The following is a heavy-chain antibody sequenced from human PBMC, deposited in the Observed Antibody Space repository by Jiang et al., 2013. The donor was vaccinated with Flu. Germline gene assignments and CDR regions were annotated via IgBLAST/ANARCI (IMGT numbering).Heavy chain of an antibody. D-gene: IGHD5-12*01. V-gene: IGHV1-3*01. CDR1: GFTLINYA. CDR2: INVGNGNT. Sequence: GAEVKKPGSSVKVSCKASGFTLINYALHWVRQAPGQSFEWMGWINVGNGNTKYSQKFQGRVALTRDTSDNTAYMELSSLTFEDTAVYFCARVYSAFLLIDYWGQGTLVTVSS. CDR3: ARVYSAFLLIDY. J-gene: IGHJ4*02.